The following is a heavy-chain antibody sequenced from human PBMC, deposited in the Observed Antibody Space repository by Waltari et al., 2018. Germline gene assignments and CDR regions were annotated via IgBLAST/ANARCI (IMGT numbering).Heavy chain of an antibody. CDR3: ARQGELDYDFWSGPKD. CDR2: IYPGDSDT. V-gene: IGHV5-51*01. CDR1: GYSFTSYW. D-gene: IGHD3-3*01. J-gene: IGHJ4*02. Sequence: EVQLVQSGAEVTKPGESLKISCKGSGYSFTSYWIGWVSQMRGKGLEWMGIIYPGDSDTRYSPSFQGQVTISADKSISTAYLQWSSLKASDTAMYYCARQGELDYDFWSGPKDWGQGTLVTVSS.